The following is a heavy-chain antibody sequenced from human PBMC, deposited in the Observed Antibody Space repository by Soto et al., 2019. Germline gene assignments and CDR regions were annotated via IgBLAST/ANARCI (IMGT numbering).Heavy chain of an antibody. D-gene: IGHD2-15*01. CDR1: GYTFTSYD. J-gene: IGHJ4*02. V-gene: IGHV1-8*01. Sequence: QVQLVQSGAEVKKPGASVKVSCKASGYTFTSYDINWVRQATGQGLEWMGWMNPNSGNTGYAQKFQGRVTMTRNTSISTAYMELSSLRSEDTAVYYCARPPSTYCSGGSCYHDYWGQGTLVTVSS. CDR2: MNPNSGNT. CDR3: ARPPSTYCSGGSCYHDY.